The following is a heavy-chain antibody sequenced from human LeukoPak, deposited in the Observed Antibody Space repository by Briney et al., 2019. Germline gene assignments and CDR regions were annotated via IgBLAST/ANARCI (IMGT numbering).Heavy chain of an antibody. V-gene: IGHV1-2*02. J-gene: IGHJ6*03. CDR2: INPNSGGT. Sequence: VASVKVSCEASGYTFTGYYMHWVRQAPGQGLEWMGWINPNSGGTNYAQKFQGRVTMTRDTSISTAYMELSRLRSDDTAVYYCARVSSSWYYYYYYYMDVWGKGTTVTVSS. D-gene: IGHD6-13*01. CDR1: GYTFTGYY. CDR3: ARVSSSWYYYYYYYMDV.